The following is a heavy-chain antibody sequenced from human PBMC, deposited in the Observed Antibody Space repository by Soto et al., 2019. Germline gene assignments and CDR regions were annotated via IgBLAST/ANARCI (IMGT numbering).Heavy chain of an antibody. CDR3: AREECTVTSDY. V-gene: IGHV1-69*08. J-gene: IGHJ4*02. CDR1: GGTSSTYT. D-gene: IGHD4-17*01. Sequence: QVHLVQSGAEVRKPGSSVKVSCKASGGTSSTYTISWVRQAPGQGLESMGRIIAVLGITNYAQSFQGRVTITADKSTSPAYTELSRLRSEDTAVEYCAREECTVTSDYWGQGTLVSVSP. CDR2: IIAVLGIT.